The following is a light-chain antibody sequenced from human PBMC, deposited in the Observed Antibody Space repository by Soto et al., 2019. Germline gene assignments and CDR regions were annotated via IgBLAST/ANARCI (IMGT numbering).Light chain of an antibody. CDR3: QQCRNWPLT. Sequence: EIVMTQSPATLSVSPGEGATLSCKASQNVYNNLAWYQQRPGQPPRLLIYDASTRATGISARFSGSGYGTEFTLTISSLQSEDLGVYFCQQCRNWPLTFGGGTKVDIK. V-gene: IGKV3-15*01. J-gene: IGKJ4*01. CDR1: QNVYNN. CDR2: DAS.